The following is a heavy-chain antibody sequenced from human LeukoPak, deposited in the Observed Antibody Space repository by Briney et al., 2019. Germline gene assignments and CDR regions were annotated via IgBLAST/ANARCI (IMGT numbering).Heavy chain of an antibody. CDR1: GGSISGYY. CDR3: ARGRGYSGYVLARLFDI. CDR2: INHSGST. D-gene: IGHD5-12*01. J-gene: IGHJ3*02. Sequence: PSETLSLTCTVSGGSISGYYWSWIRQPPGKGLEWIGEINHSGSTNYNPSLKSRVTISVDTSKNQFSLKLSSVTAADTAVYYCARGRGYSGYVLARLFDIWGQGTMVTVSS. V-gene: IGHV4-34*01.